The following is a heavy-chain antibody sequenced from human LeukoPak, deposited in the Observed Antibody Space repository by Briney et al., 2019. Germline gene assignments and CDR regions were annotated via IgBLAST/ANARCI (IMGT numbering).Heavy chain of an antibody. J-gene: IGHJ4*02. D-gene: IGHD2-15*01. CDR3: ARVGCSGGSCYPRVHLFDY. V-gene: IGHV1-46*01. CDR1: GYTFTSYY. Sequence: ASVKVSCKASGYTFTSYYMHWVRQAPGQGLEWMGIINPSAGSTSYAQKFQGRVTMTRDTSPSTVYMELSSLRSEDTAVYYCARVGCSGGSCYPRVHLFDYWGQGTLVTVSS. CDR2: INPSAGST.